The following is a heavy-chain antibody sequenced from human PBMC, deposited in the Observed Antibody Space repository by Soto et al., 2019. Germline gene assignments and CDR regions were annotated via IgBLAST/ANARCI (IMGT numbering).Heavy chain of an antibody. Sequence: GGSLRLSCAASGFTFSSYGMHWVRQAPGKGLEWVAVIWYDGSNKYYADSVKGRFTISRDNSKNTLYLQMNILRAEDTAVFYCARDFYDSSGYGVAFDIWGQGTMVTVSS. CDR1: GFTFSSYG. V-gene: IGHV3-33*01. CDR2: IWYDGSNK. D-gene: IGHD3-22*01. CDR3: ARDFYDSSGYGVAFDI. J-gene: IGHJ3*02.